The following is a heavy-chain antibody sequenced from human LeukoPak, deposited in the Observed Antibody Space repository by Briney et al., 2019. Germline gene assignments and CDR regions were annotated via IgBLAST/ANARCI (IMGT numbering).Heavy chain of an antibody. CDR1: GFIVSGGF. CDR3: ARERGRGRDSPWFDY. V-gene: IGHV3-53*01. CDR2: IYSDGST. Sequence: GGSLRLSCAASGFIVSGGFMSWVRQAPGKGLEWVSVIYSDGSTYYADSVKGRFTISRDNSKNTLDLRMTGLRAEDTAVYYCARERGRGRDSPWFDYWGQGTLVTVSS. D-gene: IGHD1-26*01. J-gene: IGHJ4*02.